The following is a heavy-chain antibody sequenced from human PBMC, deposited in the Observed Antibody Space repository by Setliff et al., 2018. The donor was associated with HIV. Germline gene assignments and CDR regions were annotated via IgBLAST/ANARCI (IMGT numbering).Heavy chain of an antibody. D-gene: IGHD6-19*01. J-gene: IGHJ5*02. CDR2: IYYGGST. Sequence: SETLSLTCTVSGGPISSSNYYWSWIRQHPGKGLEWIGTIYYGGSTYYNAALKSRGSISADTSKNQLSLKVNSVTVADTAVYYCARLSSGWYNWFDPWGQGTLVTVSS. V-gene: IGHV4-39*07. CDR1: GGPISSSNYY. CDR3: ARLSSGWYNWFDP.